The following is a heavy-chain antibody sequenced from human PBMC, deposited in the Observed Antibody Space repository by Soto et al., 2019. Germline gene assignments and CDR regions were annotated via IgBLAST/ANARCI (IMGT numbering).Heavy chain of an antibody. CDR3: AAGGSGSYPRYGMDV. CDR1: GFTFSSYG. D-gene: IGHD3-10*01. Sequence: QVQLVESGGGVVQPGRSLRLSCAAPGFTFSSYGMHWVRQAPGKGLEWVAVISYDGSNKYYADSVKGRFTISRDNSKNTLYLQMNSLRAEDTAVYYCAAGGSGSYPRYGMDVWGQGTTVTVSS. J-gene: IGHJ6*02. V-gene: IGHV3-30*03. CDR2: ISYDGSNK.